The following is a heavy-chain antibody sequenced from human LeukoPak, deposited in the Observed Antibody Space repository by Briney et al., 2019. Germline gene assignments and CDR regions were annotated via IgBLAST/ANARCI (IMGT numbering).Heavy chain of an antibody. D-gene: IGHD3-22*01. CDR1: GGSITSSNYY. V-gene: IGHV4-39*07. Sequence: SETLSLTCTVSGGSITSSNYYWGWIRQPPGKGLEWIGSFYYSGSTNYNPSLKSRVTISVDTSKNQFSLKLSSVTAADTAVYYCARERLGYYDRSGLDYWGQGTLVTVSS. J-gene: IGHJ4*02. CDR3: ARERLGYYDRSGLDY. CDR2: FYYSGST.